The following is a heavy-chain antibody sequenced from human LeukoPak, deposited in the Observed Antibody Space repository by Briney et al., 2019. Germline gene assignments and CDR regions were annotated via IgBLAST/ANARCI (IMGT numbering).Heavy chain of an antibody. CDR1: GGSISSYY. Sequence: PSETLSLTCTVSGGSISSYYWGWIRQPPGKGLEWIGSIYHSGGAFHNPSLKSRVTISVDTSKNQFSLKLSSVTAADTAVYYCARTRTATRENYIEYWGQGTLVTVSS. V-gene: IGHV4-38-2*02. CDR2: IYHSGGA. CDR3: ARTRTATRENYIEY. J-gene: IGHJ4*02. D-gene: IGHD5-18*01.